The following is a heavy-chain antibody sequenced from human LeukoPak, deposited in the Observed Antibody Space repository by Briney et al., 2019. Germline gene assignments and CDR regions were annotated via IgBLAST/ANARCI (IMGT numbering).Heavy chain of an antibody. V-gene: IGHV3-33*01. J-gene: IGHJ6*02. CDR2: IWYDGSNK. CDR1: GFTFSSYG. Sequence: GGSLRLSCAASGFTFSSYGMHWVRQAPGKGLEWVAVIWYDGSNKYYADSVKGRFTISRDNSKNTLYLQMNSLRAEDTAVYYCARGVTMVRGDQYGMDVWGQGTTVTVSS. D-gene: IGHD3-10*01. CDR3: ARGVTMVRGDQYGMDV.